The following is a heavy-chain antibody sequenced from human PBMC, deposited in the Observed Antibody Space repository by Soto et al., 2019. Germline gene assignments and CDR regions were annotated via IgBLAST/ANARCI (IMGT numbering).Heavy chain of an antibody. CDR2: VSYDGSSK. D-gene: IGHD6-19*01. Sequence: PGGSLRLSCAASGFTFSSYGMYWVRQAPGKGLEWLALVSYDGSSKYYADSVKGRFTISRDSSKNTVSLEMTSPRAEDTAVYYCAKGGRQWLVTSDFNYWGQGALVTVSS. CDR1: GFTFSSYG. J-gene: IGHJ4*02. CDR3: AKGGRQWLVTSDFNY. V-gene: IGHV3-30*18.